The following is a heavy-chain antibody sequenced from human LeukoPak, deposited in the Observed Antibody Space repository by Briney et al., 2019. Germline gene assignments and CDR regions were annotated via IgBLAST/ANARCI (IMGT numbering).Heavy chain of an antibody. V-gene: IGHV1-46*01. Sequence: ASVKVSCKASGGTFSSYAISWVRQAPGQGLEWMGIINPSGGSTSYAQKFQGRVTMTRDTSTSTVYMELSSLRSEDTAVYYCARDGHYYDSSGYYPFDYWGQGTLVTVSS. J-gene: IGHJ4*02. D-gene: IGHD3-22*01. CDR3: ARDGHYYDSSGYYPFDY. CDR1: GGTFSSYA. CDR2: INPSGGST.